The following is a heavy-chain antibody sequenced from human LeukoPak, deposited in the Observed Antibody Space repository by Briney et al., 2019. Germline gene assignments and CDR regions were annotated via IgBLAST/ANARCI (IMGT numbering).Heavy chain of an antibody. CDR2: ISAYNGNT. CDR1: GYTFTSYG. CDR3: ARDFFHGHCSGLTCFLLDS. J-gene: IGHJ4*02. V-gene: IGHV1-18*01. D-gene: IGHD2-15*01. Sequence: GASVKVSCKASGYTFTSYGITWVRQAPGQGLEWMGWISAYNGNTNYAQKFQGRLTMTTDTSTNTAYMELRSLRPDDTAVYYCARDFFHGHCSGLTCFLLDSWGQGSLVTVSS.